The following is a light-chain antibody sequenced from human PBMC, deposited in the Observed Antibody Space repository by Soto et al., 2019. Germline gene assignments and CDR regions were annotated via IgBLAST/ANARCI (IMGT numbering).Light chain of an antibody. V-gene: IGLV2-23*01. CDR1: SSDVGSYNL. Sequence: ALTQPASVSGSPGQSITISCTGTSSDVGSYNLVSWYQQHPGKAPKLMIYEGSKRPSGVSNRFSGSKSGNTASLTISGLQAEDEADYYCCSYAGSSTSPYVFGTGTKLTVL. CDR3: CSYAGSSTSPYV. CDR2: EGS. J-gene: IGLJ1*01.